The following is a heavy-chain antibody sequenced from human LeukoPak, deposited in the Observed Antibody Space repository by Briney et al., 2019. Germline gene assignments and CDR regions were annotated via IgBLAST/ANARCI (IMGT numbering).Heavy chain of an antibody. J-gene: IGHJ4*02. V-gene: IGHV4-39*07. Sequence: SETLSLTCTVSGGSISSSSYYWGWIRQPPGKGLEWIGSIYYSGSTYYNPSLKSRVTISVDTSKNQFSLKLSSVTAADTAVYYCAREFYGSGSYEFDYWGQETLVTVSS. CDR1: GGSISSSSYY. D-gene: IGHD3-10*01. CDR2: IYYSGST. CDR3: AREFYGSGSYEFDY.